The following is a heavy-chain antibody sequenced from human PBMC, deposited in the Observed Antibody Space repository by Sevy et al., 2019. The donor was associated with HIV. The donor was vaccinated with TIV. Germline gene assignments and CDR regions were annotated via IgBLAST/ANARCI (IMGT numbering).Heavy chain of an antibody. D-gene: IGHD5-12*01. CDR2: ITRNSYEAYGGTT. CDR3: ARGLATADTPEYYFDS. CDR1: GFTFHDYA. J-gene: IGHJ4*02. V-gene: IGHV3-49*03. Sequence: GESLKISCTTSGFTFHDYASSWFRQAPGKGLEWVAFITRNSYEAYGGTTEYAASVKGRFIISRDDSKSIAYLKMNRLKTEDSAVYYCARGLATADTPEYYFDSWGQGTLVTVSS.